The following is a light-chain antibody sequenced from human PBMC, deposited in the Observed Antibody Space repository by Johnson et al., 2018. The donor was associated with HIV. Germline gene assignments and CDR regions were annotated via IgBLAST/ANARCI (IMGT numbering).Light chain of an antibody. CDR1: SSNIGNNY. CDR3: GTWDSSLSAGV. Sequence: QSVLTQPPSVSAAPGQKVTISCYGSSSNIGNNYVSRYKQLQGTPPKLLIYANNNRHPGIPARSSGSQPGTSDTLGLNALQTGADADYYCGTWDSSLSAGVFGTGTKVTVL. V-gene: IGLV1-51*01. CDR2: ANN. J-gene: IGLJ1*01.